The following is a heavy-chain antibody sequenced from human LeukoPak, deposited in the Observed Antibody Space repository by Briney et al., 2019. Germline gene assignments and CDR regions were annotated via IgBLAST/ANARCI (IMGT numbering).Heavy chain of an antibody. CDR3: ARGTKTLSITMVRGVIIFDY. Sequence: KPSETLSLTCAVYGGSFSGYYWSWIRQPPGKGLEWIGEINHSGSTNYNPSLKSRVTISVDTSKNQFPLKLSSVTAADTAVYYCARGTKTLSITMVRGVIIFDYWGQGTLVTVSS. D-gene: IGHD3-10*01. J-gene: IGHJ4*02. CDR2: INHSGST. V-gene: IGHV4-34*01. CDR1: GGSFSGYY.